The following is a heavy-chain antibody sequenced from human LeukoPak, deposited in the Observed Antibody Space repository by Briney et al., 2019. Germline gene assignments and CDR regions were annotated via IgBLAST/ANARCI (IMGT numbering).Heavy chain of an antibody. J-gene: IGHJ4*02. CDR2: ISSSSSYI. V-gene: IGHV3-21*01. CDR3: ARDGYSSGWDFDY. D-gene: IGHD6-19*01. CDR1: GFTVSSNY. Sequence: SGGSLRLSCAASGFTVSSNYMNWVRQAPGKGLEWVSSISSSSSYIYYADSVKGRFTISRDNAKNSLYLQMNSLRAEDTAVYYCARDGYSSGWDFDYWGQGTLVTVPS.